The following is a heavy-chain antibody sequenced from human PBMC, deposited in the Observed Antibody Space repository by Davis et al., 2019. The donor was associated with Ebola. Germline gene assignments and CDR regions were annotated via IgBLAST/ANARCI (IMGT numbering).Heavy chain of an antibody. CDR2: IYYSGST. Sequence: MPSETLSLTCTVSGGSISSSSYYWGWIRQPPGKGLEWIGSIYYSGSTYYNPSLKSRVTISVDTSKNQFSLKLSSVTAADTAVYYCARDLGFSHANWFDPWGQGTLVTVSS. CDR3: ARDLGFSHANWFDP. CDR1: GGSISSSSYY. V-gene: IGHV4-39*02. D-gene: IGHD3-3*01. J-gene: IGHJ5*02.